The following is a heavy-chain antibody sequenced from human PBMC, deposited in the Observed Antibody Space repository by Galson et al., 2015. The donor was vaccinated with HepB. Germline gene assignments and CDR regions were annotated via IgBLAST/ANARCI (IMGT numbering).Heavy chain of an antibody. V-gene: IGHV3-15*01. CDR1: GFTFSNAW. J-gene: IGHJ4*02. CDR2: IKSKTDGGTT. CDR3: TTTYYDILTGYWRPADY. D-gene: IGHD3-9*01. Sequence: SLRLSCAASGFTFSNAWMTWVRQAPGKGLEWVGRIKSKTDGGTTDYSAPVKGRFTISRDDSKNTLYLQMNSLKTEDTAVYYCTTTYYDILTGYWRPADYWGQGTLVTVSS.